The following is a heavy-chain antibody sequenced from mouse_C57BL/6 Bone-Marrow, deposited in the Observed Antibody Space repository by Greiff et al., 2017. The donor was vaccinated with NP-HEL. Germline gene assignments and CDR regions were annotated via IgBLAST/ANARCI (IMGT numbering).Heavy chain of an antibody. V-gene: IGHV1-50*01. CDR2: IDPSDSYT. J-gene: IGHJ2*01. Sequence: QSCKASGYTFTSYWMQWVKQRPGQGLEWIGEIDPSDSYTNYNQKFKGKATLTVDTSSSTAYMQLSSLTSEDSAVYYCARSGWLLRFYFDYWGQGTTLTVSS. CDR1: GYTFTSYW. D-gene: IGHD2-3*01. CDR3: ARSGWLLRFYFDY.